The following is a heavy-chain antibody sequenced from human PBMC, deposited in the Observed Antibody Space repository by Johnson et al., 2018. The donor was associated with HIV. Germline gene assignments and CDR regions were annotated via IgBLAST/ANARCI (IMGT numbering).Heavy chain of an antibody. J-gene: IGHJ3*02. Sequence: MQLVESGGGVVQPGRSLRLSCAASGFTVNNNFMSWVRQAPGKGLEWVSAISGSGGSTYYADSVKGRFTISRAHSKTTLYLQMNSLRPEYTAVYYCAKALTTVVNPGPEAFDIWGQGTMVTVSS. D-gene: IGHD4-23*01. CDR1: GFTVNNNF. V-gene: IGHV3-23*04. CDR2: ISGSGGST. CDR3: AKALTTVVNPGPEAFDI.